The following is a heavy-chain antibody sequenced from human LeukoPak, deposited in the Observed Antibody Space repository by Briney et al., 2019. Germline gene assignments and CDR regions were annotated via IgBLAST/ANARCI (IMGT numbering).Heavy chain of an antibody. Sequence: QSGGSLRLSCAASGFSFSTYWVSWVRQAPGKGLEWVANIKQDGSEKYYVDSVKGRFTISRDNAKNSLYLQMNSLRAEDTAVYYCARRNGMDVWGQGTPVTVSS. CDR1: GFSFSTYW. CDR3: ARRNGMDV. J-gene: IGHJ6*02. CDR2: IKQDGSEK. V-gene: IGHV3-7*01.